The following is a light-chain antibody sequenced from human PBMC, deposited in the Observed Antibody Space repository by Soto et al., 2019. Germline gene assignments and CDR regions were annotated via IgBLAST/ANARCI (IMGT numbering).Light chain of an antibody. CDR2: GAS. Sequence: EILLTQSPGTLSLSPGERATLSCRASPSVNSVYLAWYQQKPGQAPRILIYGASSRVTGIPDRFRGSGSGTNLTFNISRLDPEDFALYLCQQYDSSPRTFGQGTKVEIK. CDR1: PSVNSVY. CDR3: QQYDSSPRT. J-gene: IGKJ1*01. V-gene: IGKV3-20*01.